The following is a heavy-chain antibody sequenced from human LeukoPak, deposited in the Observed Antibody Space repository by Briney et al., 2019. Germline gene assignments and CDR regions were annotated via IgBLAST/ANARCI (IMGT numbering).Heavy chain of an antibody. CDR3: AATGGYCSSTSCYAPFGY. CDR2: INHSGST. V-gene: IGHV4-34*01. D-gene: IGHD2-2*01. Sequence: SETLCLTCAVSGGSFSGYYWSWIRQPPGKGLEWIGKINHSGSTTYNPSPKSRGTISVGTTKNQLSLKLSSVTAADTAVDYCAATGGYCSSTSCYAPFGYWGQGTVVTVSS. J-gene: IGHJ4*02. CDR1: GGSFSGYY.